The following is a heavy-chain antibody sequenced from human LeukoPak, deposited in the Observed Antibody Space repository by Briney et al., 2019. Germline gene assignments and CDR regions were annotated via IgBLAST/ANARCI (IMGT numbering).Heavy chain of an antibody. J-gene: IGHJ4*02. D-gene: IGHD3-10*01. CDR1: GFTFSKYV. Sequence: GGSLRLSCAASGFTFSKYVMHWVRQAPGKGLEWVAVIWYDGGNRYYEDSVKGRFTVSRDKSKNTLYLQMNSLRAEDTAVYYCARGGIASDGSGSFDYWGQGILVTVPS. CDR3: ARGGIASDGSGSFDY. CDR2: IWYDGGNR. V-gene: IGHV3-33*01.